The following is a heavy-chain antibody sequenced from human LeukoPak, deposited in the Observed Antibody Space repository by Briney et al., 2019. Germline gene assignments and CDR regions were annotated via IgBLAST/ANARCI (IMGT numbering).Heavy chain of an antibody. CDR1: GYIFTCYW. D-gene: IGHD3-10*01. Sequence: GESLKISCKGSGYIFTCYWIGWVRQMPGKGLEWMGIIYPGDSDTRYSPSFQGQVTISADKSISTAYLQWSSLKASDTAIYYCARTTHYYGSGSYVYYYMDVWGKGTTVTVSS. CDR3: ARTTHYYGSGSYVYYYMDV. CDR2: IYPGDSDT. V-gene: IGHV5-51*01. J-gene: IGHJ6*03.